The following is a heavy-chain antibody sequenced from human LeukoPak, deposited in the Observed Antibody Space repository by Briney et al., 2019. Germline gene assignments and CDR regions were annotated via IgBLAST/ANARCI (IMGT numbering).Heavy chain of an antibody. CDR3: ARGEVRYDY. CDR2: ISSSSSTI. D-gene: IGHD1-26*01. J-gene: IGHJ4*02. Sequence: GGSLRLSCAASGFTFSSYGMTWVRQAPGKGLEWVSYISSSSSTIYYADSVKGRFTISRDNAKNSLYLQMNSLRAEDTAVYYCARGEVRYDYWGQGTLVTVSS. V-gene: IGHV3-48*01. CDR1: GFTFSSYG.